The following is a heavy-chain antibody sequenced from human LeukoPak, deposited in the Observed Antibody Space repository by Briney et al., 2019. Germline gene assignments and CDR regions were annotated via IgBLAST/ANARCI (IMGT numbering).Heavy chain of an antibody. CDR3: ARARPRYCSSTSCYVHYYYGMDV. CDR2: INHSGST. J-gene: IGHJ6*02. CDR1: GGSFSGYY. V-gene: IGHV4-34*01. Sequence: SETLSLTCAVYGGSFSGYYWSWIRQPPGKGLEWIGEINHSGSTNYNPFLKSRVTISVDTSKNQFSLKLSSVTAADTAVYYCARARPRYCSSTSCYVHYYYGMDVWGQGTTVTVSS. D-gene: IGHD2-2*01.